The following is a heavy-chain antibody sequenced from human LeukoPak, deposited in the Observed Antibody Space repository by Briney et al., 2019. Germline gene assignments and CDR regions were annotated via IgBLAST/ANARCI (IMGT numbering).Heavy chain of an antibody. Sequence: ASVKVSCKASGYSFVGYGITWVRQAPGQGLEWMGWFNPENGNTNYAQKVQGRVTMTTDTSTSTAYMELRSLRSDDTAVYYCARARRGWYEFDYWGQGTLVTVSS. V-gene: IGHV1-18*01. J-gene: IGHJ4*02. CDR2: FNPENGNT. D-gene: IGHD6-19*01. CDR3: ARARRGWYEFDY. CDR1: GYSFVGYG.